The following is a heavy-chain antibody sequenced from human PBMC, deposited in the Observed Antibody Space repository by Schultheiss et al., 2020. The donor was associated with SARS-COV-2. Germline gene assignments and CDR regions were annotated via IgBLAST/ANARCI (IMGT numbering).Heavy chain of an antibody. J-gene: IGHJ6*02. D-gene: IGHD3-16*01. CDR2: ISSSSSYI. V-gene: IGHV3-21*01. CDR3: ARDRISSYDYVWGSFYYYGMDV. Sequence: GGSLRLSCAASGFTFSSYDMHWVRQAPGKGLEWVSSISSSSSYIYYADSVKGRFTISRDNAKNSLYLQMNSLRAEDTAVYYCARDRISSYDYVWGSFYYYGMDVWGQGTTVTVSS. CDR1: GFTFSSYD.